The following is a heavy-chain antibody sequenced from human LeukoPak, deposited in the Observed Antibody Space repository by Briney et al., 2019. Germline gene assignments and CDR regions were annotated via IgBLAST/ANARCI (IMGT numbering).Heavy chain of an antibody. D-gene: IGHD6-19*01. Sequence: PGGSLRLSCAASGFTVSSNYMSWVRQAPGKGLEWVSSISSSSSYIYYADSVKGRFTISRDNAKNSLYLQMNSLRAEDTAVYYCARNQWLVPFKGNNAVDIWGQGTMVTVSS. CDR2: ISSSSSYI. CDR1: GFTVSSNY. V-gene: IGHV3-21*01. CDR3: ARNQWLVPFKGNNAVDI. J-gene: IGHJ3*02.